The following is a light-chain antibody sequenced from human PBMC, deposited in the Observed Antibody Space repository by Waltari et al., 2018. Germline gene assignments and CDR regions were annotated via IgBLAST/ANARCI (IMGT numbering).Light chain of an antibody. V-gene: IGLV3-1*01. CDR1: DLGIRF. J-gene: IGLJ3*02. Sequence: SYDLTQPPSVSVSPGQTASITCSGPDLGIRFVCWYQQKPGQSPILVIDQNGRRPTGIPGRFSGSNSGNTATLTISGTQAVDEADYYCQAWDRGTWGVFGGGTRLTVL. CDR3: QAWDRGTWGV. CDR2: QNG.